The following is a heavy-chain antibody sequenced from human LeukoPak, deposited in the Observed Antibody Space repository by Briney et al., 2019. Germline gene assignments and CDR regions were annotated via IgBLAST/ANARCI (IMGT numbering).Heavy chain of an antibody. V-gene: IGHV3-7*01. Sequence: GSLSLSCAASGFPFSHYWMSWVRPAPGKGLGRVASIKQDGSQKYYGDSVKGRFTISRDNAKNSLYLQMNSLRAEDTAVYYCASRDSYGYYFDYWGQGTLVTVSS. D-gene: IGHD5-18*01. CDR3: ASRDSYGYYFDY. CDR2: IKQDGSQK. J-gene: IGHJ4*02. CDR1: GFPFSHYW.